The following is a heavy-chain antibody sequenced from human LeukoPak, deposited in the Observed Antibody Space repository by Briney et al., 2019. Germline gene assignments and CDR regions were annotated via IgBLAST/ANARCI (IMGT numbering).Heavy chain of an antibody. Sequence: PSETLSLTCTVSGGSISSYYWSWIRQPPGKGLEWIGYIYYSGSTNYNPSLKSRVTISVDTSKNQFSLKLSSVTAADTAVYYCARGRGITGTRGWFDPWGQGTLVTVSS. D-gene: IGHD1-7*01. J-gene: IGHJ5*02. V-gene: IGHV4-59*12. CDR2: IYYSGST. CDR1: GGSISSYY. CDR3: ARGRGITGTRGWFDP.